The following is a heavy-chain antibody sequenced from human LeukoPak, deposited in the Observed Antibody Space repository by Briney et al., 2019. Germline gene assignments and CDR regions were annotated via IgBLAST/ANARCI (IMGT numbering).Heavy chain of an antibody. V-gene: IGHV4-34*01. J-gene: IGHJ6*03. CDR2: IDPSGST. CDR3: ERGRHDITMIVVVMTRVSYYLAV. Sequence: SETLSLMCAVYGGFFGGYHWTWLRQSPGRGLEWLGDIDPSGSTYYKPSLKGRLTISVDTSKNQFSLKLRSVAAADTAVYYGERGRHDITMIVVVMTRVSYYLAVSGKRSTVTLS. CDR1: GGFFGGYH. D-gene: IGHD3-22*01.